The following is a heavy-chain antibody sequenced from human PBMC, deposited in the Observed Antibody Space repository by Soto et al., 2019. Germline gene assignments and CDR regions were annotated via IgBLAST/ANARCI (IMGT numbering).Heavy chain of an antibody. D-gene: IGHD2-2*01. V-gene: IGHV3-23*01. J-gene: IGHJ6*03. CDR2: ISGSGGST. Sequence: GGSLRLSCAASGFTFSSYAMSWVRQAPGKGLEWVSAISGSGGSTYYADSVKGRFTISRDNSKNTLYLQMNSLRAEDTAVYYCAKEADIVVVPAAPSEGYMDVWGKGTTVTVSS. CDR3: AKEADIVVVPAAPSEGYMDV. CDR1: GFTFSSYA.